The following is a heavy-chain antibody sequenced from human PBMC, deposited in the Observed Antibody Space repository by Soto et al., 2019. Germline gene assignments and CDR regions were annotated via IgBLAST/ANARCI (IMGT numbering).Heavy chain of an antibody. CDR2: IYHSGST. V-gene: IGHV4-59*04. D-gene: IGHD3-22*01. CDR3: AGSGYYHNSGMDG. Sequence: PSETLSLTCTVSGGSISSYYWSWIRQPPGKGLEWIGYIYHSGSTYYNPSLKSRVTISVDRSKNQFSLKLSSVTAADTAVYYCAGSGYYHNSGMDGWGQGTTVTRLL. J-gene: IGHJ6*02. CDR1: GGSISSYY.